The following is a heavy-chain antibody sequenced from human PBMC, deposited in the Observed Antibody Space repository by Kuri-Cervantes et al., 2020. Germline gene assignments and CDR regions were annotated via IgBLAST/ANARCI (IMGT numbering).Heavy chain of an antibody. Sequence: SVKVSCKASGGTFSSYAISWVRQAPGQGLEWMGGIIPIFGTANYAQKFQGRVTITADESTSTAYMELSSLRSEDTAVYYCARGLLWVIPTQLDYWGQGTLVPVSS. CDR1: GGTFSSYA. CDR2: IIPIFGTA. D-gene: IGHD3-16*02. CDR3: ARGLLWVIPTQLDY. V-gene: IGHV1-69*13. J-gene: IGHJ4*02.